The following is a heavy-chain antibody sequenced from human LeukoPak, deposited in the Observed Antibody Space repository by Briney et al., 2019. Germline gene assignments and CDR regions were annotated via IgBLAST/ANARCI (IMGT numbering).Heavy chain of an antibody. V-gene: IGHV1-2*02. Sequence: ASVKVSCKASGYTFTSYGISWVRQAPGQGLEWMGWINPNSGGTNYAQKFQGRVAMTRDTSISTAYMELSRLRSDDTAVYYCARVIAVAGIPPEDYWGQGTLVTVSS. J-gene: IGHJ4*02. CDR2: INPNSGGT. CDR3: ARVIAVAGIPPEDY. D-gene: IGHD6-19*01. CDR1: GYTFTSYG.